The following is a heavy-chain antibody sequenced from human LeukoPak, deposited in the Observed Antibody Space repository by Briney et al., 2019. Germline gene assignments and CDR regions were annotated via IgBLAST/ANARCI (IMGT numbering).Heavy chain of an antibody. CDR3: AALGITMIGGV. CDR1: GFTFSSYE. D-gene: IGHD3-10*02. Sequence: QAGGSLRLSCAASGFTFSSYEMNWVRQAPGKGLEWVSYISSSGSTIYYADSVKGRFTISRDNAKNSLYLQMNSLRPEDTAVYYCAALGITMIGGVWGKGTTVTISS. CDR2: ISSSGSTI. V-gene: IGHV3-48*03. J-gene: IGHJ6*04.